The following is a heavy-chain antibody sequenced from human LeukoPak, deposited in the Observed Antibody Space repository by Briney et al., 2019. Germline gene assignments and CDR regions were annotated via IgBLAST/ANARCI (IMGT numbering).Heavy chain of an antibody. J-gene: IGHJ4*02. Sequence: GGSLRLSCAASGFTFSSYSMNWVRQAPGTGLEWVSFISSSSSYIYYADSVKGRFTISRDNAKNSLYLQMNSLRAEDTALYYCARDWHRGKNYDYVWGSYRYRPFDYWGQGTLVTVSS. CDR2: ISSSSSYI. D-gene: IGHD3-16*02. V-gene: IGHV3-21*04. CDR1: GFTFSSYS. CDR3: ARDWHRGKNYDYVWGSYRYRPFDY.